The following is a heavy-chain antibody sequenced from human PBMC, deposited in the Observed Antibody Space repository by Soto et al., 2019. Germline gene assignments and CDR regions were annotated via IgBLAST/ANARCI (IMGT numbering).Heavy chain of an antibody. D-gene: IGHD2-2*01. Sequence: SETLSLTCTVSGGSISSGDYYSSWIRQPPGKGLEWIGYIYYSGSTYYNPSLKSRVTISVDTSKNQFSLKLSSVTAADTAVYYCAGLYCSSTSCYSPYYYYGMDVWGQGTTVTVSS. CDR3: AGLYCSSTSCYSPYYYYGMDV. J-gene: IGHJ6*02. CDR1: GGSISSGDYY. CDR2: IYYSGST. V-gene: IGHV4-30-4*01.